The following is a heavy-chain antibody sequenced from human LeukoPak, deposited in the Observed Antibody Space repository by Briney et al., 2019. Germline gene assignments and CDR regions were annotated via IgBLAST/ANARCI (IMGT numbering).Heavy chain of an antibody. CDR1: GFTFSDSA. D-gene: IGHD3-9*01. CDR3: TRKYDILTGYYPRPYYYYMDV. V-gene: IGHV3-73*01. J-gene: IGHJ6*03. Sequence: GGSLRLSCAASGFTFSDSAMHWVRQASGKGLEWVGRIRSKANSYATAYAASVKGRFTISRDDSKNTAYVQMNSLKTEDTAVYYCTRKYDILTGYYPRPYYYYMDVWGTGTTVTVSS. CDR2: IRSKANSYAT.